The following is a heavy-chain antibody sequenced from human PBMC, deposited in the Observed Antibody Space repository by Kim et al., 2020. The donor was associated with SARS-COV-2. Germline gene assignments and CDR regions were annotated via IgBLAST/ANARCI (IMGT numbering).Heavy chain of an antibody. CDR1: GGTFSSYA. J-gene: IGHJ3*02. V-gene: IGHV1-69*13. D-gene: IGHD3-3*01. Sequence: SVKVSCKASGGTFSSYAISWVRQAPGQGLEWMGGIIPIFGTANYAQKFQGRVTITADESTSTAYMELSSLRSEDTAVYYCARNTVRFLEWLPTSDAFDIWGQGTMVTVSS. CDR3: ARNTVRFLEWLPTSDAFDI. CDR2: IIPIFGTA.